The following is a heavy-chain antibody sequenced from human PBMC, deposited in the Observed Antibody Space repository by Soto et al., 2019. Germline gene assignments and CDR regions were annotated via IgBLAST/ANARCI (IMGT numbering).Heavy chain of an antibody. V-gene: IGHV4-34*01. J-gene: IGHJ6*02. CDR1: GGSFSGYY. CDR3: ARGGYCSSTSCYAGLGDYYYYGMDV. Sequence: QVQLQQWGAGLLKPSETLSLTCAVYGGSFSGYYWSWIRQPPGKGLEWIGEINHSGSTNYNPSLKSRVTISVDTSKTQFSLKLSSVTAADTAVYYCARGGYCSSTSCYAGLGDYYYYGMDVWGQGTTVTVSS. CDR2: INHSGST. D-gene: IGHD2-2*01.